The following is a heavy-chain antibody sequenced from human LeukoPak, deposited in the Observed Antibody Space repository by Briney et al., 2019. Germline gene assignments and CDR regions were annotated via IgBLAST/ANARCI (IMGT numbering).Heavy chain of an antibody. V-gene: IGHV3-48*03. CDR1: GFTFSSFE. D-gene: IGHD2-15*01. Sequence: GGSLRLSCAASGFTFSSFEMNWVRQAPGKGLEWVSYTSSSGTTIYYADSVRGGFTFSRDNAKNSLYLQMNSLRAEDTAVYYCARDLFSGRGAIDCWGQGTLVTVSS. CDR2: TSSSGTTI. CDR3: ARDLFSGRGAIDC. J-gene: IGHJ4*02.